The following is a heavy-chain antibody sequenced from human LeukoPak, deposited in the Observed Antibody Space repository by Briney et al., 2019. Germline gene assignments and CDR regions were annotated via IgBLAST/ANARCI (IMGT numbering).Heavy chain of an antibody. Sequence: GGSLRLSCAASGFTFSSYAMHWVRQAPGKGLEHVSAISSNGGSTYYANSVKGRFTISRDNSKNTLYLQMGSLRAEDMAVYYCARGYDFWSGYWSHSDYWGQGTLVTVSS. D-gene: IGHD3-3*01. CDR3: ARGYDFWSGYWSHSDY. J-gene: IGHJ4*02. CDR2: ISSNGGST. V-gene: IGHV3-64*01. CDR1: GFTFSSYA.